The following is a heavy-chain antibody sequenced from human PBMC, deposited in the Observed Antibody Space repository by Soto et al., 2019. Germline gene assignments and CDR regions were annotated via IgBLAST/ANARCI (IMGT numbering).Heavy chain of an antibody. Sequence: PGGSLRLSCAASGFTFSSYGMHWVRQAPGKGLEWVAVISYDGSNKYYADSVKGRFTISRDNSKNTLYLQMNSLRAEDTAVYYCAKAIRDIVVVVAATQGPWFDPWGQGTLVTVSS. CDR1: GFTFSSYG. CDR2: ISYDGSNK. D-gene: IGHD2-15*01. V-gene: IGHV3-30*18. J-gene: IGHJ5*02. CDR3: AKAIRDIVVVVAATQGPWFDP.